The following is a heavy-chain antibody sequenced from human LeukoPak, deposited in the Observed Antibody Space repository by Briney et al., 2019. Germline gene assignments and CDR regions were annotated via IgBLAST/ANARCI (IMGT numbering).Heavy chain of an antibody. CDR1: GGSFSGYY. J-gene: IGHJ5*02. Sequence: PSETLSLTCAVYGGSFSGYYWSWIRQPPGKGLEWIGEINHSGSTNYNPSLKSRVTISVDTSKNQFSLKLSSVTAADTAVYYCARGGQLVVPFDPWGQGTLVIVSS. CDR2: INHSGST. CDR3: ARGGQLVVPFDP. D-gene: IGHD6-6*01. V-gene: IGHV4-34*01.